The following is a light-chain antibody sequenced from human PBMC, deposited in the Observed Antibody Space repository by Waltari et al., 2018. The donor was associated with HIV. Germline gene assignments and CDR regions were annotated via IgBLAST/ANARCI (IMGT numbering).Light chain of an antibody. CDR1: SSNIGADND. Sequence: QSVLTQPPSVSGAPGQRVTISCTGSSSNIGADNDVHWYQQLPGIAPKLLIHGNNNRPSGVPDRFSGSKSGTSASLAITGLQAEDEAVYSCQSYDSSLSGYVFGTGTKVTVL. J-gene: IGLJ1*01. CDR3: QSYDSSLSGYV. CDR2: GNN. V-gene: IGLV1-40*01.